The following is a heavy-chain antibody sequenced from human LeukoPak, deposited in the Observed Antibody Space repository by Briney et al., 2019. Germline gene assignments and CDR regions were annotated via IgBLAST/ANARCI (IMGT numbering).Heavy chain of an antibody. D-gene: IGHD2-2*02. V-gene: IGHV1-2*02. CDR2: INPNSGGT. CDR3: ARRDCSSTSCYTGNWFDP. CDR1: GYTFTGYY. Sequence: ASVTVSFKASGYTFTGYYMHWVRQAPGQGLEWMGWINPNSGGTNYAQKFQGRVTMTRDTSISTAYMELSRLRSDDTAVYYCARRDCSSTSCYTGNWFDPWGQGTLVTVSS. J-gene: IGHJ5*02.